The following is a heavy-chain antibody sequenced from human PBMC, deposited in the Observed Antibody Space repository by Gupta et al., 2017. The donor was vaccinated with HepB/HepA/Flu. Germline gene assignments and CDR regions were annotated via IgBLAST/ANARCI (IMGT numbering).Heavy chain of an antibody. CDR1: GYTFTGYY. J-gene: IGHJ5*02. CDR2: INTNSGGT. D-gene: IGHD3-9*01. CDR3: ARPQYDIGTGYYMFWFAP. Sequence: QVQLVQTGAEVKKPGASVKVSCKAAGYTFTGYYMHWVRQAPGQGLEWMGWINTNSGGTNYAQKLQGRVTMTRDTSISTAYRELSRLRSEETAVYDCARPQYDIGTGYYMFWFAPWGQGTLVTVSS. V-gene: IGHV1-2*02.